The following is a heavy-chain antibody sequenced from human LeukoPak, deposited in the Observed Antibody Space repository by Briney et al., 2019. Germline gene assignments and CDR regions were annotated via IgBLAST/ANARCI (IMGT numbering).Heavy chain of an antibody. D-gene: IGHD4-17*01. V-gene: IGHV4-61*02. CDR2: IYTSGST. CDR3: ARATVVAFDY. Sequence: SETLSLTCTVSGGSISSGSYYWSWIRQPAGKGLEWIGRIYTSGSTNYNPSLKSRVTISEDTSKNQFSLKLSSVTAADTAVYYCARATVVAFDYWGQGTLVTVSS. CDR1: GGSISSGSYY. J-gene: IGHJ4*02.